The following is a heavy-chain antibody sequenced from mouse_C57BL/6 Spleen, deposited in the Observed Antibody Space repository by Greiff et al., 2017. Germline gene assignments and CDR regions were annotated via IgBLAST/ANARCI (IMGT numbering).Heavy chain of an antibody. D-gene: IGHD1-1*01. Sequence: QVTLKVSGPGILQPSQTLSLTCSFSGFSLSTFGMGVGWIRQPSGKGLEWLAHIWWDDDKYYNPALKSRLTISKDTSKNQVFLKIDNVDTADTATDYCARATVVATDYAMDDWGQGTSVTVSS. CDR2: IWWDDDK. CDR1: GFSLSTFGMG. V-gene: IGHV8-8*01. J-gene: IGHJ4*01. CDR3: ARATVVATDYAMDD.